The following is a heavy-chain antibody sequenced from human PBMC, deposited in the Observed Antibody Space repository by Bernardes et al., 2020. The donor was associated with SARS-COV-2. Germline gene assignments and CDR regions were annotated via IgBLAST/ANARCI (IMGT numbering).Heavy chain of an antibody. D-gene: IGHD2-21*02. J-gene: IGHJ5*02. CDR1: GGSISSYY. CDR2: VYYSGST. Sequence: SETLSLTCTVSGGSISSYYWSWIRQPPGKGLEWIGYVYYSGSTNYNPSLKSRVTISVDTSKKQFSLRLSSVTAADTAVYFCARMEVTVTEVWLDPWGQGTLVTVSS. V-gene: IGHV4-59*08. CDR3: ARMEVTVTEVWLDP.